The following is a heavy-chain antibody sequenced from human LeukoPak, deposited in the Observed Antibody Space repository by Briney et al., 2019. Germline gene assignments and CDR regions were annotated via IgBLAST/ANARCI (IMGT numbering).Heavy chain of an antibody. Sequence: PGGSLRLSCAASGFTFSSYAMSWVRQAPGKGLEWVSGISGGGCSTYSADSVKGRFTISRDNSKSTLYLQMNSLRAEDTAVYYCAKEDFRRALEIWGQGTMVTVSS. V-gene: IGHV3-23*01. J-gene: IGHJ3*02. CDR2: ISGGGCST. D-gene: IGHD1-14*01. CDR1: GFTFSSYA. CDR3: AKEDFRRALEI.